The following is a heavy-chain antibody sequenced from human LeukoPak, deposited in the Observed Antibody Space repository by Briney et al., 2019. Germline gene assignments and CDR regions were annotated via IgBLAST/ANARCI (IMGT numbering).Heavy chain of an antibody. CDR3: AKDLRAVGRGNY. V-gene: IGHV3-23*01. D-gene: IGHD6-19*01. Sequence: GGTLRLSCAASGFTLSSYGMSWVRQAPGKGLEWVSAISGSGGSTYYADSVKGRFTISRDNSKNTLYLQMNSLRAEDTAVYYCAKDLRAVGRGNYWGQGTLVTVSS. CDR1: GFTLSSYG. J-gene: IGHJ4*02. CDR2: ISGSGGST.